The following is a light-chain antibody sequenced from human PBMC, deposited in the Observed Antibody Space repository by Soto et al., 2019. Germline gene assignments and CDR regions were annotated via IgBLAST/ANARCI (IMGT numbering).Light chain of an antibody. Sequence: DVVLTQSPLSLPVNFGQPASISCRSSKSLVYSDGNTHLSWFHQRPGQSPRRLIYRVSSQDSGVPDRFRGSGSGTDFTLEISRVEAEDVGIYFCTQGTRWPRTCGQGTKVEVK. CDR2: RVS. CDR3: TQGTRWPRT. CDR1: KSLVYSDGNTH. J-gene: IGKJ1*01. V-gene: IGKV2-30*01.